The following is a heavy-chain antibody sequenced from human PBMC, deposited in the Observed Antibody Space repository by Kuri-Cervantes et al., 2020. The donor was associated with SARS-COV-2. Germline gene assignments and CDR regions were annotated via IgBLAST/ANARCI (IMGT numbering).Heavy chain of an antibody. J-gene: IGHJ3*02. D-gene: IGHD3-3*01. CDR2: IVVGNGNT. V-gene: IGHV1-58*02. Sequence: SVQVSCKASRYTLTSYGIRWVRQARGQRLEWIGCIVVGNGNTNYAQKFQVRVTLTRDMSTSTAYMELSSLKSEDTGVYYCSEVRWILEWFDAFDIWGQGTMVTVSS. CDR3: SEVRWILEWFDAFDI. CDR1: RYTLTSYG.